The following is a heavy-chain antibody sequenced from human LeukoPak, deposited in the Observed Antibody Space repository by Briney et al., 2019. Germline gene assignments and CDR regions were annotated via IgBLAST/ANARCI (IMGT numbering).Heavy chain of an antibody. Sequence: ASVKVSCKASGYTFTSYDINWVRQATGQGLEWMGWMNPNSGNTGYAQKFQGRVTMTRNTSITTAYMELSSLKSEDTAMYYCARRDGSGYGINYWGRGTLVTVYS. CDR1: GYTFTSYD. CDR2: MNPNSGNT. J-gene: IGHJ4*02. D-gene: IGHD6-19*01. CDR3: ARRDGSGYGINY. V-gene: IGHV1-8*01.